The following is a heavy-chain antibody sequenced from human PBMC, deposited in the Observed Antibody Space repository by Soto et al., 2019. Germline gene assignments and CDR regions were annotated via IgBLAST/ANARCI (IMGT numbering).Heavy chain of an antibody. CDR3: ASPGGSYYGGVVF. CDR2: IIPIFGTA. D-gene: IGHD1-26*01. Sequence: SVKVSCKASGVTFSSYAISWLRQAPGQGLEWMGGIIPIFGTADYAQKFQGRVTITADESTSTAYMELNSLRSEDTAVYYCASPGGSYYGGVVFWGQGTVVTVSS. J-gene: IGHJ4*02. V-gene: IGHV1-69*13. CDR1: GVTFSSYA.